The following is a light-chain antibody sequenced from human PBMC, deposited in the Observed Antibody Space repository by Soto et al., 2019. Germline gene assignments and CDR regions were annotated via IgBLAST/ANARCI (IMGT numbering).Light chain of an antibody. Sequence: QSALTQPASVSGSPGQSITISCTGTSSDVGGYNYVSWYQQYPGKAPKLMIYEVSNRPSGVSNRFSGSKSGNTASLTISGLQAEDEADYYCSSFTSTHTGVFGGGTKLTFL. V-gene: IGLV2-14*01. CDR2: EVS. CDR3: SSFTSTHTGV. J-gene: IGLJ3*02. CDR1: SSDVGGYNY.